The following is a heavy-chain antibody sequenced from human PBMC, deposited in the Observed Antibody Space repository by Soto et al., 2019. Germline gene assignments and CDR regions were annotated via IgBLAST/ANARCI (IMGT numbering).Heavy chain of an antibody. Sequence: GGSLRLSCAASGFTFSSYSMNWVRQAPGKGLEWVSYISSGSITIYYADSVKGRITISRNNANNSLYLQLNSLRVEDTAVYYCARDLGYGDYGSRWGEGTL. CDR2: ISSGSITI. V-gene: IGHV3-48*01. CDR3: ARDLGYGDYGSR. J-gene: IGHJ4*02. CDR1: GFTFSSYS. D-gene: IGHD4-17*01.